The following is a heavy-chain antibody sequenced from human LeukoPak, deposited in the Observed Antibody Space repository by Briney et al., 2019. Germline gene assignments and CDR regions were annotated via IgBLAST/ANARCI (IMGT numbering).Heavy chain of an antibody. CDR2: INHSGST. Sequence: SSETLSLTCAVYGGSFSGYYWSWIRQPPGKGLEWIGEINHSGSTNYNPSLKSRVTISVDTSKNQFSLKLSSVTAADTAVYYCATWKRLGYCSSTSCYTGFDYWGQGTLVTVSS. CDR3: ATWKRLGYCSSTSCYTGFDY. CDR1: GGSFSGYY. J-gene: IGHJ4*02. D-gene: IGHD2-2*02. V-gene: IGHV4-34*01.